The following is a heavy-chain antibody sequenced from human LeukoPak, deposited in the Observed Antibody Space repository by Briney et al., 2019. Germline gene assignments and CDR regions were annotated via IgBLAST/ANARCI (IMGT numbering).Heavy chain of an antibody. CDR3: ARARAGYCSSTSCYGEFDY. Sequence: ASVKASCKASGYTFIAYYMHWVRQAPGQGLEWMGWINPNSGGTNYAQKFQGRVTMTRDTSISTAYMELSRLRSDDTAVYYCARARAGYCSSTSCYGEFDYWGQGTLVTVSS. D-gene: IGHD2-2*01. CDR2: INPNSGGT. CDR1: GYTFIAYY. J-gene: IGHJ4*02. V-gene: IGHV1-2*02.